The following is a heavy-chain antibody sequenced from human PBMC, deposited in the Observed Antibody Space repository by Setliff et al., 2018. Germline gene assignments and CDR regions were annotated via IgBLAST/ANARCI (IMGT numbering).Heavy chain of an antibody. J-gene: IGHJ4*02. CDR1: GFTFSSYW. Sequence: GGSLRLSCAASGFTFSSYWMSWVRQAPGKGLEWVANIKQDGSEKYYVDSVKGRFTISRDNAKNSLFLQMNSLRTGDTAVYYCAPKGRGELRAEFWGQGTLVTVSS. D-gene: IGHD1-7*01. V-gene: IGHV3-7*01. CDR3: APKGRGELRAEF. CDR2: IKQDGSEK.